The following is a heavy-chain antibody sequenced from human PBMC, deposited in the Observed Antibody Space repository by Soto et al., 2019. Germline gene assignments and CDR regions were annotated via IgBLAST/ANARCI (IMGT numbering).Heavy chain of an antibody. D-gene: IGHD1-1*01. CDR2: IFSSDSSA. CDR3: VTRRGPSCFDY. J-gene: IGHJ4*02. CDR1: GLTFSSYS. V-gene: IGHV5-51*01. Sequence: PGESPQDSCKASGLTFSSYSLGWVRHMPGKGLQWMGNIFSSDSSAKYSPSFVGQVTISVDRSISTAYLQWSSLKASDTAIYYCVTRRGPSCFDYWCPGPLVT.